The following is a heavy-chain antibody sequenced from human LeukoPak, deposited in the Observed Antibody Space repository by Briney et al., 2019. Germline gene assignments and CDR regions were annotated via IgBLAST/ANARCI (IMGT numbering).Heavy chain of an antibody. CDR3: ARDPGWGALDY. CDR2: INIDGSQR. D-gene: IGHD3-16*01. V-gene: IGHV3-7*03. Sequence: GGSLRLSCAASGFSFSTTWMTWVRQTPGKGLELVANINIDGSQRYHADSVEGRFTISRDNVKNTLYLQMSSLRVEDTAVYYCARDPGWGALDYWGQGALVIVSS. J-gene: IGHJ4*02. CDR1: GFSFSTTW.